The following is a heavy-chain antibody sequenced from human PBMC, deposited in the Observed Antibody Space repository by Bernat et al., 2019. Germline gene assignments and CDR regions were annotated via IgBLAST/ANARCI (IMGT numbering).Heavy chain of an antibody. CDR1: GGPFSSYA. CDR3: ARYRSVAAAGPYYFDY. D-gene: IGHD6-13*01. CDR2: IIPIFGTA. J-gene: IGHJ4*02. Sequence: QFQLVQSGAEGKKPGSSVKVSCKASGGPFSSYAISWVRQAPDQGLEWMGGIIPIFGTANYAQKFQGRVTITADESTSTAYMELSSLRSEDTAVYYCARYRSVAAAGPYYFDYWGQGTLVTVSS. V-gene: IGHV1-69*12.